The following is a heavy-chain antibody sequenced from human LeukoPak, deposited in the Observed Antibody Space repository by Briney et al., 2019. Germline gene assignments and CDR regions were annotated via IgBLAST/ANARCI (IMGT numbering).Heavy chain of an antibody. V-gene: IGHV3-23*01. J-gene: IGHJ4*02. CDR1: GFAFSNSA. Sequence: GGSLRLSCAASGFAFSNSAMSWVRQPPEKGLEWVSGSGSGGSTYYADSVKGRFTISRDNSKNTLYLQMNSLRAEDTAVYYCAKDFWSGYYPNCWGQGTLVTVSS. CDR3: AKDFWSGYYPNC. D-gene: IGHD3-3*01. CDR2: SGSGGST.